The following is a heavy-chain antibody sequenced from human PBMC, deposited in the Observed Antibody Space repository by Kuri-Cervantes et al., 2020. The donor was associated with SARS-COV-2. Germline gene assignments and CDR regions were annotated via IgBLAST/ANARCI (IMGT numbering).Heavy chain of an antibody. J-gene: IGHJ4*02. V-gene: IGHV2-70*11. CDR2: IDWDDDK. CDR1: GFSLSTSGMC. CDR3: ARIQATTVIADY. D-gene: IGHD4-11*01. Sequence: SGPTLVKPTQTLTLTCTFSGFSLSTSGMCVSWIRQPPGKALEWLARIDWDDDKYYSTSLKTRLTIPKDTSKNQVVLTMTNMDPVDTGTYYCARIQATTVIADYWGQGSLVTVSS.